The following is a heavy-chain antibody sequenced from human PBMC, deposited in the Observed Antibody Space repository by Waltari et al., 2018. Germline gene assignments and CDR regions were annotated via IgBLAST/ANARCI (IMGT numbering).Heavy chain of an antibody. CDR1: GGSISIGAYS. CDR3: AREDYSNYAFDI. J-gene: IGHJ3*02. V-gene: IGHV4-30-2*01. CDR2: TYHTRTT. D-gene: IGHD4-4*01. Sequence: QLQLQESGSGLVKPSQTLSLTCAVSGGSISIGAYSWSWIRQPPGKGLEWIGYTYHTRTTYSSSALRSRVTMSVNRSKNQFSLNLSSVAAADTAIYYCAREDYSNYAFDIWGQGTMVTVSS.